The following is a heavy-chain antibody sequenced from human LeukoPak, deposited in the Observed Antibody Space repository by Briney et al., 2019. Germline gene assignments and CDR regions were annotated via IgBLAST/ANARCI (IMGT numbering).Heavy chain of an antibody. V-gene: IGHV3-7*01. J-gene: IGHJ4*02. CDR1: GFTFSTYW. CDR2: IKQDGSEK. CDR3: ARGEDSGSYFDY. Sequence: GGSLRLSCAASGFTFSTYWMSWVRQAPGKGLEWVANIKQDGSEKYYVDFVKGRFTISRDNARNSLYLQMNSLRAEDTAVYYCARGEDSGSYFDYWGQGTLVTVSS. D-gene: IGHD1-26*01.